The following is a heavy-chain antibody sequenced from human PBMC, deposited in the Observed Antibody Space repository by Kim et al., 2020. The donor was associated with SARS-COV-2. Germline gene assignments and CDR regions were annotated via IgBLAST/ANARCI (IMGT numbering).Heavy chain of an antibody. CDR2: IRNKTKSYTT. V-gene: IGHV3-72*01. CDR3: VRVARIDGYTFDL. CDR1: GFSFSEPY. Sequence: GGSLRLSCVASGFSFSEPYMDWVRQAPGKGLEWVGRIRNKTKSYTTEYAASVRGRLTLSRDDSKTSLFLQMKSLKKEDTAVYYCVRVARIDGYTFDLWGQGTPLTVSS. J-gene: IGHJ5*02. D-gene: IGHD3-16*01.